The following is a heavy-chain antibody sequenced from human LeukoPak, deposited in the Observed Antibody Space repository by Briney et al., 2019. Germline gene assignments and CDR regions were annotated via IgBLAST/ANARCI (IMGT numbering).Heavy chain of an antibody. CDR3: AREVEDAFDI. CDR1: GGSISSHF. J-gene: IGHJ3*02. Sequence: PSETLSLTCTVSGGSISSHFWSWIRQPPGKGLKWIGYIYYSGSTNYNPSLKSRVTISVDTSKNQFSLKLSSVTAADTAVYYCAREVEDAFDIWGQGTMVTVSS. V-gene: IGHV4-59*11. CDR2: IYYSGST. D-gene: IGHD2-15*01.